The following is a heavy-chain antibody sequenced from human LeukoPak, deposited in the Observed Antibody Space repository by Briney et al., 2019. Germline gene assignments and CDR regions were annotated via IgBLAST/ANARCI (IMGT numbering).Heavy chain of an antibody. D-gene: IGHD4-11*01. J-gene: IGHJ6*03. CDR1: GYSISSGYY. CDR2: IYHSGST. V-gene: IGHV4-38-2*02. CDR3: ARDSLHLQYYYYYYMDV. Sequence: TSETLSLTCAVSGYSISSGYYWGWIRQPPGKGLEWIGSIYHSGSTYYNPSLKSRVTISVDTSKNQFSLKLSSVTAADTAVYYCARDSLHLQYYYYYYMDVWGKGTTVTVSS.